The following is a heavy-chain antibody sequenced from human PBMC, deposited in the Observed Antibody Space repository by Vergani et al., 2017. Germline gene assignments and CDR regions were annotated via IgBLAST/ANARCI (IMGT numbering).Heavy chain of an antibody. D-gene: IGHD3-10*01. CDR2: ISWDGGST. V-gene: IGHV3-43D*04. CDR1: GFTFDDYA. Sequence: EVQLVESGGVVVQPGGSLRLSCAASGFTFDDYAMHWDRQAPGKGLEWVSLISWDGGSTYYADSVKGRFTISRDNSKNSLYLQMNSLRAEDTALYYCAKPTMVRGVITNWYFDLWGRGTLVTVSS. J-gene: IGHJ2*01. CDR3: AKPTMVRGVITNWYFDL.